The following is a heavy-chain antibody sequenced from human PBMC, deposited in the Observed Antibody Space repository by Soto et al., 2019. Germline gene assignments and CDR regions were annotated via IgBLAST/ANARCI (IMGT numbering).Heavy chain of an antibody. V-gene: IGHV3-21*01. D-gene: IGHD6-13*01. CDR3: ARAYSSSCLDV. CDR2: ISSSSSYI. J-gene: IGHJ6*02. Sequence: PGGSLSLSCAASGFTFSSYIMNLVRQAPGKGLEWVSSISSSSSYIYYADSVKGRFTISRDNAKNSLYLQMNSLRAEDTAVYYCARAYSSSCLDVWGQGTTVTVSS. CDR1: GFTFSSYI.